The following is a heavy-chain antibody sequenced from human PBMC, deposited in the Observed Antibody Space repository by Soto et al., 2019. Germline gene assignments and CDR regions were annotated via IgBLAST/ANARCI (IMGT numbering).Heavy chain of an antibody. J-gene: IGHJ5*02. CDR3: ARESGDWPLNWFDP. Sequence: VHLVESGGGLVQPGGSLRLSCAASGFNFSNHWMHWVRQRPAEGLVWVSRITSDGKSKAYAESVKGRFAISRDNAKNTLYLQMNGLTAEYTAVYYCARESGDWPLNWFDPWGQGTLVTVSS. V-gene: IGHV3-74*01. D-gene: IGHD2-21*02. CDR1: GFNFSNHW. CDR2: ITSDGKSK.